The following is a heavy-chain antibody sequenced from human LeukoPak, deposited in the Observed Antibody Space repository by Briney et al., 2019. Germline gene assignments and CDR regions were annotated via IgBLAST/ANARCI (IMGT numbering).Heavy chain of an antibody. CDR2: ISWNSGSI. D-gene: IGHD1-26*01. J-gene: IGHJ6*03. CDR3: AKDFVGGAARGNYYYMDV. Sequence: PGGSLRLSCAASGFTFDDYAMHWVRQALGKGLEWVSGISWNSGSIGYADSVKGRFTISRDNAKNSLYLQMNSLRAEDTALYYCAKDFVGGAARGNYYYMDVWGKGTTVTVSS. V-gene: IGHV3-9*01. CDR1: GFTFDDYA.